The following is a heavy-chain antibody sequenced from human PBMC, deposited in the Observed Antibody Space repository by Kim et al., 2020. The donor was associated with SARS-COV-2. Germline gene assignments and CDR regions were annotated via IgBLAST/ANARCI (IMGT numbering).Heavy chain of an antibody. J-gene: IGHJ6*02. CDR1: GFTFSSYG. Sequence: GGSLRLSCAASGFTFSSYGMHWVRQAPGKGLEWVAVIWYDGSNKYYADSVKGRFTISRDNSKNTLYLQMNSLRADDTAVYYCARDHRGSGWTRGYYYYYGMDVWGQGTTVTVSS. V-gene: IGHV3-33*01. CDR3: ARDHRGSGWTRGYYYYYGMDV. CDR2: IWYDGSNK. D-gene: IGHD6-19*01.